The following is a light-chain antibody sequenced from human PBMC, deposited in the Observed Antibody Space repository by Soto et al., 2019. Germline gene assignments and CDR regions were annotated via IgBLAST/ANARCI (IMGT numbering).Light chain of an antibody. Sequence: ETMMTQSPDTLSVSLGESATLSCSASQSLTNSFIAWYQQRPGQAPRLLIYDTSSRASGIPDRFRGSGSGTDFTLTISMLETEDFAVFYCQQYGTPEIIFGQRTLPEI. V-gene: IGKV3-20*01. J-gene: IGKJ5*01. CDR3: QQYGTPEII. CDR2: DTS. CDR1: QSLTNSF.